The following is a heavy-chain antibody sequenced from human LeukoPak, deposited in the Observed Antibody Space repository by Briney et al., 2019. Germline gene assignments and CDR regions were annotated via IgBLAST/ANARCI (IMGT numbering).Heavy chain of an antibody. CDR3: AKGAIAAAGTSTLYGMDV. D-gene: IGHD6-13*01. Sequence: RGSLRLSCAASGFTFSSYSMHWVRQAPGKGLEWVAVISYDGNNKFYADSVKGRFTISRDNSMNTLYLQMNSLRAEDTAVYYCAKGAIAAAGTSTLYGMDVWGQGTTVTVSS. CDR1: GFTFSSYS. J-gene: IGHJ6*02. V-gene: IGHV3-30-3*01. CDR2: ISYDGNNK.